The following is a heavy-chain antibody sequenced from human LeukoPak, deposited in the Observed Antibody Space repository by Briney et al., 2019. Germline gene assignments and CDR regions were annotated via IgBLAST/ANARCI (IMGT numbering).Heavy chain of an antibody. CDR3: ARQAPNTAMVTGYYYYYMDV. J-gene: IGHJ6*03. D-gene: IGHD5-18*01. CDR1: GFTVTNYG. Sequence: PGGSLRLSCAASGFTVTNYGMHWVRQAPGKGLEWVANIKQDGSEKYYVDSMKGRFTISRDNAKNSLYLQMNSLRAEDTAVYYCARQAPNTAMVTGYYYYYMDVWGKGTTVTISS. V-gene: IGHV3-7*01. CDR2: IKQDGSEK.